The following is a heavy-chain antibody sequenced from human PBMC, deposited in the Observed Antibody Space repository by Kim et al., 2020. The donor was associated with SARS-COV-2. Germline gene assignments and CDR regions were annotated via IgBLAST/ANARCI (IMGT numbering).Heavy chain of an antibody. J-gene: IGHJ2*01. Sequence: GDADSVKGRFPIPRDNAKNSLYLQMNSLRAEDTAMYYCAKGSTPGHFDLWGRGTLVTVSS. V-gene: IGHV3-9*01. CDR3: AKGSTPGHFDL. D-gene: IGHD3-10*01.